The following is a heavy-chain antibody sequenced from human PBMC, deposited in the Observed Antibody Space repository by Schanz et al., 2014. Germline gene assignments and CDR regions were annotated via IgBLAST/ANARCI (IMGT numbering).Heavy chain of an antibody. CDR2: ISPTGSST. CDR3: ARDSGSHYLVDY. D-gene: IGHD1-26*01. Sequence: DVQLVDSGGGLVQPGGSLRLSCAASGFGFDDYAMSWVRQAPGKGLEWVSNISPTGSSTYYADSVKGRFTISRDNSKNTLYLQMNSLRAEDTAVYYCARDSGSHYLVDYWGQGTLVTVSA. V-gene: IGHV3-23*04. J-gene: IGHJ4*02. CDR1: GFGFDDYA.